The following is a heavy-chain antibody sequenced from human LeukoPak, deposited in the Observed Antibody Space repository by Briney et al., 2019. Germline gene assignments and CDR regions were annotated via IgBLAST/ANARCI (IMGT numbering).Heavy chain of an antibody. J-gene: IGHJ4*02. Sequence: GRSLRLSCAASGFTFSSYAMHWVRQAPGKGLEWVAVISYDGSNKYYADSVKGRFTISRDNSKNTLYLQMNSLRAEDTAVYYCARAAVAGTPPFDYWGQGTLVTVSS. CDR3: ARAAVAGTPPFDY. CDR1: GFTFSSYA. CDR2: ISYDGSNK. V-gene: IGHV3-30-3*01. D-gene: IGHD6-19*01.